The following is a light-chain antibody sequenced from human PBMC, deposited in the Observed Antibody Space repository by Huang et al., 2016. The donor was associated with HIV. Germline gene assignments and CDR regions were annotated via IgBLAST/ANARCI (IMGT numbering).Light chain of an antibody. CDR1: QDISNY. Sequence: DIQMTQSPSSLSASVGDRVTITCQASQDISNYLNWYQQKPGKDTKVLIYDASNLETGVPSRFSGSGSGTDFTFTISSLQPEDIATYYCQQYNNLPTFGPGTKVHIK. CDR3: QQYNNLPT. CDR2: DAS. J-gene: IGKJ3*01. V-gene: IGKV1-33*01.